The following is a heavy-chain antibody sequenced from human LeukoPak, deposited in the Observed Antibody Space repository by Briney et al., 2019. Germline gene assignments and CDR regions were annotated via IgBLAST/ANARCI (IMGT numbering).Heavy chain of an antibody. CDR1: GYTFTCYY. J-gene: IGHJ6*02. CDR2: INPNSGGT. Sequence: GASVKVSCKASGYTFTCYYMHWVRQAPGQGPEWMGWINPNSGGTNYAQKFQGWVTMTRDTSISTAYMELSRLRSDDTAVYYCARDRYGDYPYYYYGMDVWGQGTTVTVSS. V-gene: IGHV1-2*04. D-gene: IGHD4-17*01. CDR3: ARDRYGDYPYYYYGMDV.